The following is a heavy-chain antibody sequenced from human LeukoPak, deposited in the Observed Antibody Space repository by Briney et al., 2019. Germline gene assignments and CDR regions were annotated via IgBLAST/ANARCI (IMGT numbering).Heavy chain of an antibody. V-gene: IGHV3-23*01. D-gene: IGHD3-9*01. CDR1: GFTFSSYA. Sequence: GGSLRLSCAASGFTFSSYAMTWVRQAPGKGLEWVSAIRGSGGTKFYADSVKGRFTISRDNSKNTLYLQMNSLRVEDTAIYYCAKDMADILTGNHWGYFDYWGQGTLVTVSS. CDR2: IRGSGGTK. CDR3: AKDMADILTGNHWGYFDY. J-gene: IGHJ4*02.